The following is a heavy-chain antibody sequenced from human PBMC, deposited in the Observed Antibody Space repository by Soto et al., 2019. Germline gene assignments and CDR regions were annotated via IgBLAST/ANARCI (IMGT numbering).Heavy chain of an antibody. D-gene: IGHD3-3*01. J-gene: IGHJ4*02. CDR2: ISAYNGNT. CDR1: GYTFTSYG. V-gene: IGHV1-18*01. Sequence: ASVKVSCKASGYTFTSYGISWVRQAPGQGLEWMGWISAYNGNTNYAQKLQGRVTMTTDTSTSTAYMELRSLRSDDTAVYYCARALLDFWGGYYPERFDYWGQGTLVTVSS. CDR3: ARALLDFWGGYYPERFDY.